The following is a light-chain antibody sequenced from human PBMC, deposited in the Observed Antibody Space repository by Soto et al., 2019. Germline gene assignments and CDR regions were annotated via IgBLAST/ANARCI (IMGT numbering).Light chain of an antibody. CDR2: GAS. CDR1: QSVGAQ. Sequence: EVVLTQYPATLSLSPGERATLSCRASQSVGAQFAWYQQKPGQSPRLLIYGASNRASGISARFSGSGSGTDFTLTIASLAPEASAVYYCQQRNDWGSFGGGTRVEIK. V-gene: IGKV3-11*01. CDR3: QQRNDWGS. J-gene: IGKJ4*01.